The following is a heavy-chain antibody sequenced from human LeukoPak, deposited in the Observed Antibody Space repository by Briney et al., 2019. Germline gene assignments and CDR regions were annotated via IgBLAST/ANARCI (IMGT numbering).Heavy chain of an antibody. V-gene: IGHV3-23*01. Sequence: AGGSLRLSCAASGFTFNNYAMSWVRQAPGKGLEWVSLISATGGSTYYADSMQGRFTVSRDNSKNTLYLQIDSLRAEDTAVYYCVKDLPLGYWPRTPLVLNYFDPWGQGTLVTVFS. CDR2: ISATGGST. CDR3: VKDLPLGYWPRTPLVLNYFDP. D-gene: IGHD2-15*01. J-gene: IGHJ5*02. CDR1: GFTFNNYA.